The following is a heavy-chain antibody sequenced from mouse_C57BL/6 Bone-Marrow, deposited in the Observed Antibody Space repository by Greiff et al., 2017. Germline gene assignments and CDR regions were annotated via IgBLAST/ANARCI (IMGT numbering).Heavy chain of an antibody. Sequence: QVQLKQPGPELVKPGASVKLSCKASGYTFTSYWMHWVKQRPGQGLEWIGNINPSNGGTNYNEKFKSKATLTVDNSTSTAYMKLSSLTSEDSAVSDYARWGNAGPFAYWGQGTLVTVTA. D-gene: IGHD3-2*02. V-gene: IGHV1-53*01. CDR1: GYTFTSYW. CDR3: ARWGNAGPFAY. CDR2: INPSNGGT. J-gene: IGHJ3*01.